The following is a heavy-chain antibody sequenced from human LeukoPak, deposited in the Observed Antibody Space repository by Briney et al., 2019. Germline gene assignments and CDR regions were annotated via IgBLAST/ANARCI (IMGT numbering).Heavy chain of an antibody. V-gene: IGHV1-2*02. CDR3: ALIPGGSYSFDF. CDR1: GYIFIDFY. Sequence: GASVTVSCKASGYIFIDFYMYWVRQAPGQGIEWMAWINPNSGDTNYAQKFQGRVTMTRDTSISTVYMEVSSLSFDDTAVYYCALIPGGSYSFDFWGQGTLVSVSS. CDR2: INPNSGDT. J-gene: IGHJ4*02. D-gene: IGHD1-26*01.